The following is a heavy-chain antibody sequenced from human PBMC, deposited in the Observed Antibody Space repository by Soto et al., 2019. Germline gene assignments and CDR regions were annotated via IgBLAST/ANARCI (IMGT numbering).Heavy chain of an antibody. D-gene: IGHD3-16*02. CDR1: GFTFSKAW. V-gene: IGHV3-15*01. CDR3: STDGMITFGGVLVPNWFHP. CDR2: IKSKADGGTT. J-gene: IGHJ5*02. Sequence: EVQLVESGGVLVKPGGSLRLSCAASGFTFSKAWMSWVRQAPGKGLEWVGSIKSKADGGTTDYAAPVKGRVTISRDESKKKLYLQMNSLKTEDTAVYYCSTDGMITFGGVLVPNWFHPWGQGALVTVSS.